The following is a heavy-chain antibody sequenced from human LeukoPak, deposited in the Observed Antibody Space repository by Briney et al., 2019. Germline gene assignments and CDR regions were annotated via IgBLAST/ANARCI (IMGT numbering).Heavy chain of an antibody. D-gene: IGHD4-17*01. V-gene: IGHV4-39*01. J-gene: IGHJ4*02. CDR2: IYYSGST. CDR1: GGSISSSSYY. CDR3: ARHDYGDYAADY. Sequence: PSETLSLTCTVSGGSISSSSYYWGWIRQPPGKGLEWIGSIYYSGSTYYNPSLKSRVTISVDTSKNQFSLKLSSATAADTAVYYCARHDYGDYAADYWGQGTLVTVSS.